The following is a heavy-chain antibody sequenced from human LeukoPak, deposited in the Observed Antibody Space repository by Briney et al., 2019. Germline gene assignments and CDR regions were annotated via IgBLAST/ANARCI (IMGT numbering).Heavy chain of an antibody. D-gene: IGHD2-2*01. J-gene: IGHJ4*02. CDR3: ARHSSHAPAVCHY. V-gene: IGHV4-39*01. CDR1: GGSISSSSYY. Sequence: SETLSLTCTVSGGSISSSSYYWGWIRQPPGKGLEWIGSIYYSGSTYYNPSLKSRVTISVDTSKNQFSLKLSSVTAADTAVYYCARHSSHAPAVCHYWGQGTLVTVSS. CDR2: IYYSGST.